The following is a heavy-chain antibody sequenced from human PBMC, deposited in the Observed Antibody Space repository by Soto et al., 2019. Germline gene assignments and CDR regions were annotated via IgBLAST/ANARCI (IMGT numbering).Heavy chain of an antibody. CDR1: GFSLSTSGMR. CDR2: IDWDDDK. V-gene: IGHV2-70*04. Sequence: SGPTLVNPTQTLTLTCTFSGFSLSTSGMRVSWIRQPPGKALEWLARIDWDDDKFYSTSLKTRLTISKDTSKNQVVLTMTNMDPVDTATYYCARTGRTTVTTDYYGMDVWGQGTTVTVSS. D-gene: IGHD4-4*01. J-gene: IGHJ6*02. CDR3: ARTGRTTVTTDYYGMDV.